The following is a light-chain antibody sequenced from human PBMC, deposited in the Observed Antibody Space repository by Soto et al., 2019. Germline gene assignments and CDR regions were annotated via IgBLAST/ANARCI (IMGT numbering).Light chain of an antibody. V-gene: IGLV3-21*02. CDR1: NIGSKS. Sequence: SYELTQPPSVSVAPGQTARITCGGNNIGSKSVHWYQQKPGQAPVLVVYDDSDRPSGVSNRFSGSKSGNTASLTISGLQAEDEADYYCSSYTITTALVFGTGTKVTVL. CDR2: DDS. J-gene: IGLJ1*01. CDR3: SSYTITTALV.